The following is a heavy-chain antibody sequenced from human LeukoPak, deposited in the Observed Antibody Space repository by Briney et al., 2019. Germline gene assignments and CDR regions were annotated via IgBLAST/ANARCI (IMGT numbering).Heavy chain of an antibody. CDR3: ARVDRDGYIDY. Sequence: GGSLRLSCAASGFTVSSNYMSWVRRAPGKGLEWVSVIYSGGSTYYADSVKGRFTISRDNSKNTLYLQMNSLRAEDTAVYYCARVDRDGYIDYWGQGTLVTVSS. CDR1: GFTVSSNY. J-gene: IGHJ4*02. V-gene: IGHV3-66*01. D-gene: IGHD5-24*01. CDR2: IYSGGST.